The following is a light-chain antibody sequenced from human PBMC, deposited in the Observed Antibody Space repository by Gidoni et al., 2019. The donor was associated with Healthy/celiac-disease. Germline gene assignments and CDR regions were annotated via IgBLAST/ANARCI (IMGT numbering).Light chain of an antibody. CDR2: AAS. Sequence: EIVLTQSPATLSLSPGERATLSCRASQSVSSYLAWYQHKPGQAPRLLIYAASNRATGIPARFSGSGSGTDFTLTISSLEPEDFAVYYCQQRSNWPLFTFGPGTKVDIK. V-gene: IGKV3-11*01. J-gene: IGKJ3*01. CDR1: QSVSSY. CDR3: QQRSNWPLFT.